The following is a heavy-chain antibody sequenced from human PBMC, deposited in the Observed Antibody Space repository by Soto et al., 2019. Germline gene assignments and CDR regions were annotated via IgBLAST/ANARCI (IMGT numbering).Heavy chain of an antibody. J-gene: IGHJ5*02. CDR3: ATTNWNHNWFDP. CDR1: GGSFSGYY. Sequence: PSETLSLTCAVFGGSFSGYYWSWIRQPPGKGLEWIGDINHRGSTNYNPSLKSRVTISVDTSKNQFSLKLRSVTASDTAVYFCATTNWNHNWFDPWGQGTLVTVSS. CDR2: INHRGST. D-gene: IGHD1-1*01. V-gene: IGHV4-34*01.